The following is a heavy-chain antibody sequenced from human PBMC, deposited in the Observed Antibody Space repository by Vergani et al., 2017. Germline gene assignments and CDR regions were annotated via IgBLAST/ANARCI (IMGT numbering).Heavy chain of an antibody. CDR3: ADLYGDDGFSPF. CDR2: ISASGAPT. J-gene: IGHJ4*02. CDR1: GFIFSTYA. D-gene: IGHD2-21*01. Sequence: VQLVESGGGLVKPGGSLRLSCTASGFIFSTYAMSWVRQAPGKGLEWVSGISASGAPTYYADSVKGRVTISRDDSKNTVYLQINSLRAEDTAFYYCADLYGDDGFSPFWGQGTLVTVSS. V-gene: IGHV3-23*04.